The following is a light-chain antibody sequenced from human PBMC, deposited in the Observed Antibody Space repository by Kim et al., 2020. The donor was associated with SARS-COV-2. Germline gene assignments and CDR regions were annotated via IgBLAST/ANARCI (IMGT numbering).Light chain of an antibody. CDR3: QQYGSSPQT. CDR1: QSVSSSY. CDR2: GAS. V-gene: IGKV3-20*01. J-gene: IGKJ1*01. Sequence: EIVLTQSPGTLYLSLGERATLSCRASQSVSSSYLAWYQQKPGQAPRLLIYGASSRATGIPDRFSGSGSGTDFTLTISRLEPEDFAVYYCQQYGSSPQTFGQGTKVDI.